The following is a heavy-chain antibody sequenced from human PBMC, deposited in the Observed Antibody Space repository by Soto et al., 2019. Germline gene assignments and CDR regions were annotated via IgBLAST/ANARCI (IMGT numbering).Heavy chain of an antibody. D-gene: IGHD5-12*01. CDR1: GGSIKSGDYY. CDR2: IYHSGST. J-gene: IGHJ4*02. V-gene: IGHV4-30-4*01. Sequence: QVQLQESGPGLVKPSQTLSLTCTVSGGSIKSGDYYWTWIRQPPGKGLEWIGYIYHSGSTYYNPSLKSRFAISVDTSKNQFSLNLNPMTAADTAVYYCARDAEGGGYDHFNSWGQGALVTVSS. CDR3: ARDAEGGGYDHFNS.